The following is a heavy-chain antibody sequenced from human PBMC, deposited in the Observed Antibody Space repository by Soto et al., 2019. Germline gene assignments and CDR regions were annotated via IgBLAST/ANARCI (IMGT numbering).Heavy chain of an antibody. CDR2: MNPNSGNT. Sequence: GASVKVSCKASGYTFTSYDINWVRQATGQGLEWMGWMNPNSGNTGYAQNVQGRVVMTTDISTNIVYLELRSLRSDDTAMYYCGRCRTDSYAMDVWGQGTTVTVSS. D-gene: IGHD1-1*01. V-gene: IGHV1-8*01. CDR3: GRCRTDSYAMDV. CDR1: GYTFTSYD. J-gene: IGHJ6*02.